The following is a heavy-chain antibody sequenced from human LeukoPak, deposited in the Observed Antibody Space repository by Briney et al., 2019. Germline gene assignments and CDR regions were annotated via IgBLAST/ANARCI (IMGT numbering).Heavy chain of an antibody. CDR3: ARDMVRGVALVADDAFDI. Sequence: SETLSLTCTVSGGSISSGDYYWSWIRQPPGKGLEWIGYIYYSGSTYYNPSLKSRVTISVDMSKNQFSLKLSSVTAADTAVYYCARDMVRGVALVADDAFDIWGQGTMVTVSS. CDR1: GGSISSGDYY. D-gene: IGHD3-10*01. V-gene: IGHV4-30-4*01. J-gene: IGHJ3*02. CDR2: IYYSGST.